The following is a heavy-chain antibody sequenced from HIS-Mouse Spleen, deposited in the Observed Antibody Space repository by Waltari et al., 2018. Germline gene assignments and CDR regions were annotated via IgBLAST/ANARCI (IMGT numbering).Heavy chain of an antibody. D-gene: IGHD5-18*01. Sequence: QVQLVESGGGVVQPGRSLRLSCAASGFTFSSVAMHWVRQAPGKGLEWVAVISYDGSNKYYADSVKGRFTISRDNSKNTLYLQMNSLRAEDTAVYYCARGFVDTAMVDYWGQGTLVTVSS. J-gene: IGHJ4*02. V-gene: IGHV3-30-3*01. CDR2: ISYDGSNK. CDR1: GFTFSSVA. CDR3: ARGFVDTAMVDY.